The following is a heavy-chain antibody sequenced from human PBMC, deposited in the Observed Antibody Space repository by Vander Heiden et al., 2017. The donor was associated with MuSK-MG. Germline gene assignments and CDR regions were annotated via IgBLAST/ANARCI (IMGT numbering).Heavy chain of an antibody. CDR2: SKGSFSTM. Sequence: EVQLVESGGGLVQPGGSLRLSCAASGFTLSDSSLNWVRKAPGKGLEWVSTSKGSFSTMLYADSGKGRITISRDNAQNSPCLHMNSLRAEETAGDYCGKVKGGSALGSWGQGTLGTVSS. CDR1: GFTLSDSS. CDR3: GKVKGGSALGS. V-gene: IGHV3-48*04. J-gene: IGHJ1*01. D-gene: IGHD1-26*01.